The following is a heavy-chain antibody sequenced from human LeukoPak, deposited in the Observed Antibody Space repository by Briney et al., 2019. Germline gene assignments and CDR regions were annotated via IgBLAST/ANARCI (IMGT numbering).Heavy chain of an antibody. CDR2: IRSKANSYAT. J-gene: IGHJ6*02. V-gene: IGHV3-73*01. CDR1: GFTFSGSA. CDR3: TRRLPDVFGELSYYGMDV. D-gene: IGHD3-10*02. Sequence: GGSLRLSCAASGFTFSGSAMHWVRQASGKGLEWVGRIRSKANSYATAYAASVKGRFTISRDDSKNTAYLQMNSLKTEDTAVYYCTRRLPDVFGELSYYGMDVWGQGTTVTVSS.